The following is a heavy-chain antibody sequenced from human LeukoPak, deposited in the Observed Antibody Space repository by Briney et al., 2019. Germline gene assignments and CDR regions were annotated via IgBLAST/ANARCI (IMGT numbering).Heavy chain of an antibody. D-gene: IGHD4-11*01. CDR3: AGGPEGVDYSNH. Sequence: SETLSLTCAVYGGSFSGYYWSWIRQPPGKGLEWIGEINHSGSTNYNPSLKSRVTISIDTSKNQFSLKLSSVTAADTAVYYCAGGPEGVDYSNHSGQGTLVTVSS. CDR2: INHSGST. J-gene: IGHJ5*02. CDR1: GGSFSGYY. V-gene: IGHV4-34*01.